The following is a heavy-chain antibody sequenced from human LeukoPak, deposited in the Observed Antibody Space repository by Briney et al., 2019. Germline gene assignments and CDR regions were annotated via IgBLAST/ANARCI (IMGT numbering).Heavy chain of an antibody. CDR3: ARDSGDIVLMVYGGGFHFDY. D-gene: IGHD2-8*01. J-gene: IGHJ4*02. CDR2: IHHSGST. CDR1: GASLSSQSW. V-gene: IGHV4-4*02. Sequence: PSETLSLTCDVSGASLSSQSWWNWVRPSPGKGLGWIGEIHHSGSTNYSPSLKSRVTMSVDKSKNQFSLTLTFMTAADTAVYYCARDSGDIVLMVYGGGFHFDYWGQGTLVTVSS.